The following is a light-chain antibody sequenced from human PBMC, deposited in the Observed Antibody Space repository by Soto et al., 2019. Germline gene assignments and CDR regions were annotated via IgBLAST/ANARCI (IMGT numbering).Light chain of an antibody. V-gene: IGKV3-11*01. J-gene: IGKJ4*01. CDR1: QSINNY. CDR3: QYRGIWPPGPT. CDR2: DAS. Sequence: EIVLTQSPVTLSLSPGERATLSCRASQSINNYLAWYQQKPGQPPRLLIYDASNRATAIPVRFSGSGSGTDFTLTISSLEPEDSAVYYCQYRGIWPPGPTFGGGTKVEIK.